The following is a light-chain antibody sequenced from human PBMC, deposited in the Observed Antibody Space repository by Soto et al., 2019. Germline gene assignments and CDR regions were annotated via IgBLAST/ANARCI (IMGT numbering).Light chain of an antibody. CDR1: QSVRSC. CDR2: AAS. Sequence: DILMTQSPATLSVPVGDRATISCRASQSVRSCLNLYQQKPGKAPKLFMYAASSMPSGIPARFSGSGSGTEFTLPTIRLQPDDFATYCCQQYNNYSANAFGQGTKVDIK. CDR3: QQYNNYSANA. V-gene: IGKV1-5*01. J-gene: IGKJ2*01.